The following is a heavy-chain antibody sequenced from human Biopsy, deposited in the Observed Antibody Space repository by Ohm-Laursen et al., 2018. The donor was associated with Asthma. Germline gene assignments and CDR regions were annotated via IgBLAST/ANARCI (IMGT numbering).Heavy chain of an antibody. V-gene: IGHV1-18*01. CDR2: ISVYNGNT. CDR3: ARAVDYSHYYGIDV. D-gene: IGHD3-10*01. CDR1: GYTFNSAG. J-gene: IGHJ6*02. Sequence: SSVKVSCKPSGYTFNSAGITWVRQAPGQGLEWMGWISVYNGNTKVAQKLQDRVTMTTDTSTSTAYMELRSLRSDDTAVYFCARAVDYSHYYGIDVWGQGTTVTVS.